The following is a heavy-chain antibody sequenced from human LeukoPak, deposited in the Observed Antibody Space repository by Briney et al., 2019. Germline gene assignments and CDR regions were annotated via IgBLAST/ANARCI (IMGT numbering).Heavy chain of an antibody. J-gene: IGHJ4*02. CDR3: TRDFDFSSAI. CDR1: GFTFSSYA. D-gene: IGHD3-3*01. V-gene: IGHV3-23*01. Sequence: AGGSLRLSCAAPGFTFSSYAMSWVRQAPGKGLEWVSAISGSGGSTYYADSVKGRFTTSRDNAKNTLFLQMNSLRAEDTAVYYCTRDFDFSSAIWGQGTLVTVSS. CDR2: ISGSGGST.